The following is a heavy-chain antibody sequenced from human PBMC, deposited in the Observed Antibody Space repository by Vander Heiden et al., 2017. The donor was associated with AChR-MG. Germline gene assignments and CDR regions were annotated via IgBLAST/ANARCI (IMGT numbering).Heavy chain of an antibody. CDR1: GFTFSSYE. CDR2: ISSSGSTI. D-gene: IGHD2-8*01. V-gene: IGHV3-48*03. CDR3: ARGGVTFDY. Sequence: EVQLVESGGGLVQPGWSLRLPCAAPGFTFSSYEMNWVRKAPGKGLEWVSYISSSGSTIYYADSVKGRFTISRDNAKNSLYLQMNSLRAEDTAVYYCARGGVTFDYWGQGTLVTVSS. J-gene: IGHJ4*02.